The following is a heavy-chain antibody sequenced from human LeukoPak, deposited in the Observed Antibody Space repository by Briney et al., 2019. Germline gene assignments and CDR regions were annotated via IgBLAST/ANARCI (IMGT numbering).Heavy chain of an antibody. CDR3: ARHVNILEPVFDF. CDR2: VYPRDSDT. J-gene: IGHJ4*02. D-gene: IGHD1-14*01. CDR1: GYTFGNYW. Sequence: GESLKISCQGSGYTFGNYWIAWVRQISGRGLEWMGIVYPRDSDTRYSPAFQGHVTMSVDKSISTAYLQWTSLKASDTAVYYCARHVNILEPVFDFWGQGTLVAVSS. V-gene: IGHV5-51*01.